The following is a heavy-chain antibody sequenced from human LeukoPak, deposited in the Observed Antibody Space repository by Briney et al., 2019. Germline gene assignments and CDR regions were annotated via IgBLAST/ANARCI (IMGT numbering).Heavy chain of an antibody. J-gene: IGHJ4*02. V-gene: IGHV4-4*02. CDR3: ARTRGADYGNSFDV. CDR1: GGSISSSNW. CDR2: IYHSGSS. D-gene: IGHD4-11*01. Sequence: SETLSLTCTVSGGSISSSNWWSWIRQPPGKGLEWIGEIYHSGSSYYNPSLKSRVTISVDGSKNQFSLKLTSVTAADTAVYYCARTRGADYGNSFDVWGQGTLGTVSS.